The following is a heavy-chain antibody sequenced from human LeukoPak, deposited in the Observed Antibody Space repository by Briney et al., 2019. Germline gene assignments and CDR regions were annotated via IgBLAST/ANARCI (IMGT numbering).Heavy chain of an antibody. CDR1: GGSISRYY. CDR2: IYNSGST. D-gene: IGHD5-18*01. Sequence: SETLSLTCTVSGGSISRYYWSWIREPSGKGLEWVGRIYNSGSTNYNPSLKRRVTISVDTSKNQFSLKLSSVTAADTAVYYCARGSVDTAMVDYWGQGTLVTVSS. CDR3: ARGSVDTAMVDY. J-gene: IGHJ4*02. V-gene: IGHV4-4*07.